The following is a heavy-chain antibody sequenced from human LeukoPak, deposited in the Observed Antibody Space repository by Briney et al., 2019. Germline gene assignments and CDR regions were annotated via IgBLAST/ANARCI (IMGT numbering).Heavy chain of an antibody. D-gene: IGHD5-24*01. J-gene: IGHJ4*02. CDR2: ISGSGGST. CDR1: GSTFSSYA. Sequence: GRSLRLSCAASGSTFSSYAMNWVPQAPGKGLEWVSAISGSGGSTYYADSVKGRFTISRDNSKNTLFLQMDSLRAEDRAVYYCAKGRWLQFGTSYFDYWGQGTLVTVSS. V-gene: IGHV3-23*01. CDR3: AKGRWLQFGTSYFDY.